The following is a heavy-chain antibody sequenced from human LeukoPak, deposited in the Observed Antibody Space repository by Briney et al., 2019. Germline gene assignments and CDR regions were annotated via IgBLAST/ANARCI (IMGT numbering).Heavy chain of an antibody. CDR3: ARTPLNMVRGHVKAPRHSGRAYYYYMDV. CDR2: INPSGGST. V-gene: IGHV1-46*01. D-gene: IGHD3-10*01. CDR1: GYTFTSYY. J-gene: IGHJ6*03. Sequence: ASVKVSCKASGYTFTSYYMHWVRQAPGQGLEWMGIINPSGGSTSYAQKFQGRVTMTRDMSTSTVYMELSSLRSEDTAVYYCARTPLNMVRGHVKAPRHSGRAYYYYMDVWGKGTTVTISS.